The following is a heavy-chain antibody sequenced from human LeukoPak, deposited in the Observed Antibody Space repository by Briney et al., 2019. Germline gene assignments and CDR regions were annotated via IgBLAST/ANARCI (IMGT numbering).Heavy chain of an antibody. CDR1: SESFSGYF. CDR3: AREDYSSSWYTYYFDY. Sequence: SETLSLTCAIYSESFSGYFWSWIRQPPGKGLEWIGEINYSGSTNYNPSLKSRVTISVDTSKNHFSLKLSSVTAADSAVYYCAREDYSSSWYTYYFDYWGQGTLVSVSS. D-gene: IGHD6-13*01. J-gene: IGHJ4*02. V-gene: IGHV4-34*01. CDR2: INYSGST.